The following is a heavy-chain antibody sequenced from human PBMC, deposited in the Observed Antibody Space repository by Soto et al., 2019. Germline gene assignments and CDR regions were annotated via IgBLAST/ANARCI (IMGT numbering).Heavy chain of an antibody. CDR1: GFTFRTYG. J-gene: IGHJ3*02. V-gene: IGHV3-48*02. CDR3: ARTRYGSVELLFEAFGI. CDR2: ISTSSGTI. Sequence: EVQFVESGGDLVQPGGSLRLSCAASGFTFRTYGMNWVRQSPGKGLEWVSYISTSSGTIYYVDSVKGRFTISRDNAKNSVYLQLNSLRDEDTAVYFCARTRYGSVELLFEAFGIWGQGTMVTVSS. D-gene: IGHD3-3*01.